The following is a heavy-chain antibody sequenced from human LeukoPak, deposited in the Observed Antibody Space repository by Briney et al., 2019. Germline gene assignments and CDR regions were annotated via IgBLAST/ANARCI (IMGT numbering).Heavy chain of an antibody. J-gene: IGHJ5*02. CDR2: IYYSGST. V-gene: IGHV4-59*01. CDR1: GGSISSYY. D-gene: IGHD2-2*01. CDR3: ARGSGIVVVPAAGWFGP. Sequence: SETLSLTCTVSGGSISSYYWSWIRQPPGKGLEWIGYIYYSGSTNYNPSLKSRVTISVDTSKNQFSLKLSSVTAADTAVYYCARGSGIVVVPAAGWFGPWGQGTLVTVSS.